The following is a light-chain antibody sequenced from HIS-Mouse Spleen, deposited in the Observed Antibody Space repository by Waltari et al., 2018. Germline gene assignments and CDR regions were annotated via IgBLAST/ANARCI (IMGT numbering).Light chain of an antibody. CDR1: SSDVGGYNY. J-gene: IGLJ3*02. V-gene: IGLV2-11*01. CDR3: CSYAGSYTFV. CDR2: DVS. Sequence: QSALTQPRSVSGSPGQSVTTSFTGTSSDVGGYNYVSWYQQHPGKAPKLMIYDVSERPSGVPDRFSGSKSGNTASLTISGLQAEDEADYYCCSYAGSYTFVFGGGTKLTVL.